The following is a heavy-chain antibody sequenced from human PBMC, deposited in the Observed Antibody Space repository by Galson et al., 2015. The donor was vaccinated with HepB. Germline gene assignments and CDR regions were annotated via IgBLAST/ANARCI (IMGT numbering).Heavy chain of an antibody. D-gene: IGHD1-1*01. V-gene: IGHV3-49*04. CDR1: GFTFENYA. CDR3: SSTKYNWNEGGVYY. CDR2: IRNKAFGGAT. J-gene: IGHJ4*02. Sequence: SLRLSCAASGFTFENYAMNWVRQAPGKGLEWIGFIRNKAFGGATKYAASVDGRFAISGDDSKGIAYLQMNGLKTEDTAVYYCSSTKYNWNEGGVYYWGQGTLVTVSS.